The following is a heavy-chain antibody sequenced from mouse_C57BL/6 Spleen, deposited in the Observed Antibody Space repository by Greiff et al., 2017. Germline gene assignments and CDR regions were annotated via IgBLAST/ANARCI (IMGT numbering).Heavy chain of an antibody. CDR2: INHNNGTT. D-gene: IGHD1-1*01. J-gene: IGHJ1*03. Sequence: EVQLQQSGPELVKPGASVKISCKASGYSFTDYNMNWVKQSNGKSLEWIGVINHNNGTTSYNQKFKGKATLTVDKSSSTAYMQLNSLTSEDSAVCYWARESSYWYFGGWGTRTTVTVYS. CDR3: ARESSYWYFGG. CDR1: GYSFTDYN. V-gene: IGHV1-39*01.